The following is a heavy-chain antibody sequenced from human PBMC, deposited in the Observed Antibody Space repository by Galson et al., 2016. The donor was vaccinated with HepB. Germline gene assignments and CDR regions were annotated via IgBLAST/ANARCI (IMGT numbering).Heavy chain of an antibody. J-gene: IGHJ6*02. CDR3: AKDRGSVHNYYYSGMDV. CDR1: GFTFSSYG. V-gene: IGHV3-30*18. CDR2: ISYDGSNK. D-gene: IGHD3-10*01. Sequence: SLRLSCAASGFTFSSYGMHWVRRAPGKGLEWVAVISYDGSNKYYADSMKGRFSISRDTSKIALYLLMNSLRVEDTAVYYCAKDRGSVHNYYYSGMDVWGQGTTVTVSS.